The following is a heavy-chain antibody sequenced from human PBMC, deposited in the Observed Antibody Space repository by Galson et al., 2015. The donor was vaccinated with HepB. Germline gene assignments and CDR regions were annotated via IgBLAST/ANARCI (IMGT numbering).Heavy chain of an antibody. Sequence: SVKVSCKAPGYTFTSYAMHWVRQAPGQRLEWMGWINAGNGNTKYSQKFQGRVTITRDTSASTAYMELSSLRSEDTAVYYCARGPPFGVEYFDFWGQGTLVTVSS. D-gene: IGHD3-3*01. CDR1: GYTFTSYA. V-gene: IGHV1-3*01. CDR3: ARGPPFGVEYFDF. CDR2: INAGNGNT. J-gene: IGHJ4*02.